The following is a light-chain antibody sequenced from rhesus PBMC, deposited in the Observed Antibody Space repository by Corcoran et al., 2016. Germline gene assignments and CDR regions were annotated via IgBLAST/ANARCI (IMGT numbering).Light chain of an antibody. V-gene: IGKV1-28*03. J-gene: IGKJ1*01. CDR1: QGLSSY. CDR3: LQHDSYPRT. CDR2: AAS. Sequence: DIQMTQSPSSLSASVGDTVTITCRASQGLSSYLNWFQQKPGKAPKLLIYAASRLESGVPSRFSGSGAGTDFTHTIRSLQPEDFAVYYCLQHDSYPRTFGQGTKVEIK.